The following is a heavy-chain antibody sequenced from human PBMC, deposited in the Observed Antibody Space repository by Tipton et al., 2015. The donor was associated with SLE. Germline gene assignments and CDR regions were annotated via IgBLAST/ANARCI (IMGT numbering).Heavy chain of an antibody. Sequence: GSLRLSCAASGFTFSSYAMSWVRQAPGKGLEWVSAISGSGGSTYYADSVKGRFTISRDNAKNTLYLQINSLTPEDTAVYYCAKDDTTGSPDSWGQGTLVTVSS. J-gene: IGHJ4*02. CDR1: GFTFSSYA. CDR3: AKDDTTGSPDS. D-gene: IGHD6-25*01. CDR2: ISGSGGST. V-gene: IGHV3-23*01.